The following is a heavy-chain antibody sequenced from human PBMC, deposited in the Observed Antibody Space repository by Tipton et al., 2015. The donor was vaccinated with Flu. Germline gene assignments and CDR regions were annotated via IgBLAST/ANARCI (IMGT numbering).Heavy chain of an antibody. V-gene: IGHV4-34*01. Sequence: TLSLTCAVYGGPFSGYYWSWIRQPPGKGLEWIGEIHHRGNVNDNPSLKSRVTISVDTPKRQFSLKLTSVTAADTAMYWCARGLWRGGFDFSLASTRFDLWGRGTLVTVSS. CDR3: ARGLWRGGFDFSLASTRFDL. J-gene: IGHJ2*01. CDR2: IHHRGNV. CDR1: GGPFSGYY. D-gene: IGHD5-12*01.